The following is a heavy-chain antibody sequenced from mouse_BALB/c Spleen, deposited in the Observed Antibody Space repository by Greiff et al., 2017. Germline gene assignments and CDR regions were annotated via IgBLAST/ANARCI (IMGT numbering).Heavy chain of an antibody. CDR1: GFTFSDYY. Sequence: EVQGVESGGGLVKPGGSLKLSCAASGFTFSDYYMYWVRQTPEKRLEWVATISDGGSYTYYPDSVKGRFTISRDNAKNNLYLQMSSLKSEDTAMYYCARVDYGGFAYWGQGTLVTVSA. V-gene: IGHV5-4*02. CDR2: ISDGGSYT. CDR3: ARVDYGGFAY. J-gene: IGHJ3*01. D-gene: IGHD2-4*01.